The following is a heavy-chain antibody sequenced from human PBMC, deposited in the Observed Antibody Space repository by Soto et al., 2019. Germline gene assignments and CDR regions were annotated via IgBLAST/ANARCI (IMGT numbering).Heavy chain of an antibody. Sequence: GGSLRLSCAASGFTFSSYSMNWVRQAPGKGLEWVSSISSSSSYIYYADSVKGRFTISRDNAKNSLSLQMNRLRPDDTPVYHCARDYLRDFWSGYSYYFDYWGQGPLVTVSS. CDR2: ISSSSSYI. CDR1: GFTFSSYS. CDR3: ARDYLRDFWSGYSYYFDY. J-gene: IGHJ4*02. V-gene: IGHV3-21*01. D-gene: IGHD3-3*01.